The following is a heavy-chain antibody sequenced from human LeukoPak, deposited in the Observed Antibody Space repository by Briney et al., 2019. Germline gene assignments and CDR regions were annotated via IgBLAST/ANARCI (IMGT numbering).Heavy chain of an antibody. V-gene: IGHV1-18*01. J-gene: IGHJ6*02. D-gene: IGHD3-10*01. CDR1: GYTFNTYG. CDR3: ARDKFDYYGSGSYYQRWYYYYGMDV. CDR2: ISPYNGNT. Sequence: ASVKVSCKPYGYTFNTYGITWVRQAPGQGLEWMGWISPYNGNTNYAQKFQGRVTMTTDTSTSTAYMELRSLRSDDTAVYYCARDKFDYYGSGSYYQRWYYYYGMDVWGQGTTVTVSS.